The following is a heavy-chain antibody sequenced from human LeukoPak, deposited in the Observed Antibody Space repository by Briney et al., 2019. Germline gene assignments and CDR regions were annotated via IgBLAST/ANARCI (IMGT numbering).Heavy chain of an antibody. V-gene: IGHV3-21*01. Sequence: GGSLRLSCAASAFTFSSYSMNWVRQAPGKGLEWVSSISSSSSYIYYADSVKGRFTISRDNAKNSLYLQMNSLRAEDTAVYYCAKDTGTKVDFDYWGQGTLVTVSS. D-gene: IGHD4-17*01. J-gene: IGHJ4*02. CDR3: AKDTGTKVDFDY. CDR2: ISSSSSYI. CDR1: AFTFSSYS.